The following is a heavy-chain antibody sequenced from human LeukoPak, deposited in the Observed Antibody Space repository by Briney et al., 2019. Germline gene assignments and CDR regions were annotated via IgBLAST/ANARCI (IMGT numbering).Heavy chain of an antibody. V-gene: IGHV4-39*01. D-gene: IGHD2-15*01. Sequence: SETLSLTCTVSGGSISRSSYFWGWIRQPPGKGLEWIGSISYSGSTYYNPSLKSRVTISVGTSKNQFSLKLNSVTDADTAVYYCARSVNIVVEYYFDYWGQGTLVTVPS. CDR2: ISYSGST. CDR1: GGSISRSSYF. CDR3: ARSVNIVVEYYFDY. J-gene: IGHJ4*02.